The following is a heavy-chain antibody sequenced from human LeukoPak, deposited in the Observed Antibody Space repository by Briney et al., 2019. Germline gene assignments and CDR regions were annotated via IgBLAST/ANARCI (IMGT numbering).Heavy chain of an antibody. Sequence: GGFLRLSCVASGFTVSSNYMSWVRQAPGKGLEWVSVIYSAGNTYYADSVKGRFTISRHNSENTLYLHMNSLRVEDTAVYFCARGGTPGYSSGRIDYWGQGTLVTVSS. CDR1: GFTVSSNY. D-gene: IGHD6-19*01. CDR2: IYSAGNT. J-gene: IGHJ4*02. CDR3: ARGGTPGYSSGRIDY. V-gene: IGHV3-53*04.